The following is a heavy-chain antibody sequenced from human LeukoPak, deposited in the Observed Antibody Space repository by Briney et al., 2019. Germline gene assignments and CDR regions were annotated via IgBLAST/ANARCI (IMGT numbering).Heavy chain of an antibody. Sequence: ASVKVSCKASGYTFTSYDINWVRQATGQGLEWMGWMNPNSGNTGYAQKFQGRVTMTRNTSISTAYMELSSLRSEDTAVYYCARGPYCSGGSCYGVGYYYMDVWGKGTTVTVSS. V-gene: IGHV1-8*01. D-gene: IGHD2-15*01. CDR3: ARGPYCSGGSCYGVGYYYMDV. CDR2: MNPNSGNT. CDR1: GYTFTSYD. J-gene: IGHJ6*03.